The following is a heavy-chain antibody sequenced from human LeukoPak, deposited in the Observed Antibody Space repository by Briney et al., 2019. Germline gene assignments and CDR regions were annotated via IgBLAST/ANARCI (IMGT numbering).Heavy chain of an antibody. CDR1: GFTFSSYS. V-gene: IGHV3-23*01. CDR2: ISAGGST. CDR3: ARGTGYGVFDI. J-gene: IGHJ3*02. Sequence: GGSLRLSCAASGFTFSSYSMNWVRQARGKGLEWVSSISAGGSTYYADSVKGRFTISRDISKNTLYLQMNSLRAEDTALYYCARGTGYGVFDIWGQGTMVTVSS. D-gene: IGHD2-8*01.